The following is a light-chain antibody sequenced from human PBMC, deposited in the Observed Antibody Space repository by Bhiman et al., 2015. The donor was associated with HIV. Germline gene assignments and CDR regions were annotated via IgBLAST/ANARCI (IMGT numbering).Light chain of an antibody. CDR2: DVS. V-gene: IGLV2-14*01. J-gene: IGLJ1*01. CDR3: SSFTSSITYV. CDR1: SSDVGGYNY. Sequence: QSALTQPASVSGSPGQSITISCTGTSSDVGGYNYVSWYQQHPGKAPKLMICDVSRRPSGVSNRFSGSKSGNTASLTISGLQAEDEADYYCSSFTSSITYVFGTGTKVTVL.